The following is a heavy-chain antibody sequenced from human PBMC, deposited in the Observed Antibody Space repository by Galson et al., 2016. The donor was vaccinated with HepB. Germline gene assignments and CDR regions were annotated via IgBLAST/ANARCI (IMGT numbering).Heavy chain of an antibody. Sequence: SLRLSCAASGFTFSRYWMNWVRQAPGEGLEWVSSDSAGGDNTYYAESVKGQFTISRDNSKNTLYLQMNSLRAEDTAMYFCARDYFRYYSANWGQGTLATVSS. CDR1: GFTFSRYW. V-gene: IGHV3-23*01. CDR2: DSAGGDNT. CDR3: ARDYFRYYSAN. D-gene: IGHD3-10*01. J-gene: IGHJ4*02.